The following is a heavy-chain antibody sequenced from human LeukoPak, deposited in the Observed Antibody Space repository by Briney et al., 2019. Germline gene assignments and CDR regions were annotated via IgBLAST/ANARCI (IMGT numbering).Heavy chain of an antibody. CDR2: ISGSGGSP. CDR3: AKAVYDSSGSFDF. V-gene: IGHV3-23*01. D-gene: IGHD3-22*01. Sequence: QSGGSLRLSCAASGFSFSTYAMTWVRRAPGKGLEWVSGISGSGGSPYYADSVKGRFTSSRDTSKNTLYLQMNSLRAEDTAIYYCAKAVYDSSGSFDFWGQGTLVNVSS. CDR1: GFSFSTYA. J-gene: IGHJ4*02.